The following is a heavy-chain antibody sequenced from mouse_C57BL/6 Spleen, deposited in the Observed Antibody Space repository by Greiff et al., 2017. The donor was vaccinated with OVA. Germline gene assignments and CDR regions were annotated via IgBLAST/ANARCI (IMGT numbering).Heavy chain of an antibody. V-gene: IGHV1-42*01. Sequence: EVMLVESGPELVKPGASVKISCKASGYSFTGYYMNWVKQSPEKSLEWIGEINPSTGGTTYNQKFKAKATLTVDKSSSTAYMQLKSLTSEDSAVYYCARERFDYWGQGTTLTVSS. J-gene: IGHJ2*01. CDR3: ARERFDY. CDR1: GYSFTGYY. CDR2: INPSTGGT.